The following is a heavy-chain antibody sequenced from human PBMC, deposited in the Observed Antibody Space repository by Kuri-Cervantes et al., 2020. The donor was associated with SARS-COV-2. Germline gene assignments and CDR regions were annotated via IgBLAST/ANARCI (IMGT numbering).Heavy chain of an antibody. D-gene: IGHD1-1*01. V-gene: IGHV3-33*08. CDR2: IWYDGSNK. J-gene: IGHJ4*02. CDR3: ARVLDDGGFDY. Sequence: GESLKISCAASGFAFNNYAMNWVRQAPGKGLEWVAVIWYDGSNKYYADSVKGRFTISRDNSKNTLYLQVNSLRAEDTAVYYCARVLDDGGFDYWGQGTLVTVSS. CDR1: GFAFNNYA.